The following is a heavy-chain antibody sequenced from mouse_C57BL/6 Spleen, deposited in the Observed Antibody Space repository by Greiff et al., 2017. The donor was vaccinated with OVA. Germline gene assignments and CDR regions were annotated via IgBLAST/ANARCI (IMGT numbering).Heavy chain of an antibody. CDR1: GYTFTSYW. CDR3: ARAPSDSSGY. J-gene: IGHJ2*01. V-gene: IGHV1-50*01. CDR2: IDPSDSYT. Sequence: VQLQQPGAELVKPGASVKLSCKASGYTFTSYWMQWVKQRPGQGLEWIGEIDPSDSYTNYNQKFKGKATLTVDTSSSTAYMQLSSLTSEDSAVYYCARAPSDSSGYWGQGTTLTVSS. D-gene: IGHD3-2*02.